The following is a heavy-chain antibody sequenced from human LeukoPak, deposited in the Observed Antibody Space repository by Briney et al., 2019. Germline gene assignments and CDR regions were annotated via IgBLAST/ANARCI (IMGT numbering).Heavy chain of an antibody. Sequence: GGSLRLSCAASGFTFSSYNMHWVRQAPGKGLEWVAFIRYDGSNKYYADSVKGRFTISRDNSKNTLYLQMNSLRAEDTAVYYCARDSLDSSGFFDYWGQGTLVTVSS. J-gene: IGHJ4*02. V-gene: IGHV3-30*02. CDR3: ARDSLDSSGFFDY. CDR1: GFTFSSYN. D-gene: IGHD6-19*01. CDR2: IRYDGSNK.